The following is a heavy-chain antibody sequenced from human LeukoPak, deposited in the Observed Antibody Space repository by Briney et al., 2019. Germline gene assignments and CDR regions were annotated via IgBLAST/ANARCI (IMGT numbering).Heavy chain of an antibody. CDR3: ARVSSGPIDY. CDR2: IIPIFGTA. J-gene: IGHJ4*02. Sequence: ASVKVSCKASGGTFTSYTLSWVRQAPGQGLEWMGGIIPIFGTANYAQKFQGRVTMTRDTSTSTVYMELSSLRSEDTAVYYCARVSSGPIDYWGQGTLVTVSS. CDR1: GGTFTSYT. D-gene: IGHD6-19*01. V-gene: IGHV1-69*05.